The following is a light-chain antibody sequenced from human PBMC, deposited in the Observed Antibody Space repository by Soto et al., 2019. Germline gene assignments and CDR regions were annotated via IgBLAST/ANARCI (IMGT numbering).Light chain of an antibody. V-gene: IGLV2-8*01. CDR2: EVS. Sequence: QSALTQPPCASGSPGQSVTISCTGTSSDVGGYNYVSWYQYHPGKAPKLMIYEVSKRPSGVPDRFSGSKSGNTASLAVSGLQAEDEADYYCSSYAGSNSYVFGTGTKVTVL. CDR3: SSYAGSNSYV. J-gene: IGLJ1*01. CDR1: SSDVGGYNY.